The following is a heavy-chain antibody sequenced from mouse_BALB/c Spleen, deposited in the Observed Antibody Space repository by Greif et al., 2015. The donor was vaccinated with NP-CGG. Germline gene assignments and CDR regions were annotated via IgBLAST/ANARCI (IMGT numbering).Heavy chain of an antibody. CDR3: ARVGGYYGIYDAMDY. CDR1: GYTFTDYN. J-gene: IGHJ4*01. CDR2: INPNYDST. V-gene: IGHV1-18*01. D-gene: IGHD1-1*01. Sequence: VQLQQSGAELVKPGASVKISCKASGYTFTDYNMDWVKQSHGRSLEWIGDINPNYDSTSYNQQFKGQATLTVDKSSSSAYMERRSLTSESTAVYYWARVGGYYGIYDAMDYWGQGTSVTVSS.